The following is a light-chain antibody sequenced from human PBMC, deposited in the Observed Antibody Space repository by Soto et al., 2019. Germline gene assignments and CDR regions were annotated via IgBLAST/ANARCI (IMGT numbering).Light chain of an antibody. CDR1: QDISTY. CDR3: QQYNSLPYT. J-gene: IGKJ2*01. Sequence: DIQMTQSPSSLSASLGDRVTITCRASQDISTYLNWYQQKPGKAPNLLIYTVPNLETGVPSRFSGSGSGALFTLTTSALQPEDIATYYCQQYNSLPYTFGQGTRLEIE. CDR2: TVP. V-gene: IGKV1-33*01.